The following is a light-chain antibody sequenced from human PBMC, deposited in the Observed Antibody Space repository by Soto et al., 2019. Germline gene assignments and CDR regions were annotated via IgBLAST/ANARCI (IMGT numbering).Light chain of an antibody. Sequence: SALPQPRSVSGLAGQAVTISYKGTSNNVGGYNYVSWYQQHPGRAPKLMISDVTNWPSGVPDRFSGSKSGNTASLTISGLQPEDEADYYCCSYAGTYIHYVFGSGTKVTVL. V-gene: IGLV2-11*01. CDR1: SNNVGGYNY. J-gene: IGLJ1*01. CDR3: CSYAGTYIHYV. CDR2: DVT.